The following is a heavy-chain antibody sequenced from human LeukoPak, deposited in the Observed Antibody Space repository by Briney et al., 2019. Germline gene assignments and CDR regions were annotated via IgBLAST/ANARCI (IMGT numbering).Heavy chain of an antibody. Sequence: SETLSLTCTVSGGSISSGDYYWSWIRQPPGKGLEWIGYIYYSGSTYYNPSLKSRLTISVATSKNQFSLKLSSVTSADTAVYYCARESVVIPAASDYWGQGTLVTVSS. CDR1: GGSISSGDYY. CDR3: ARESVVIPAASDY. V-gene: IGHV4-30-4*01. J-gene: IGHJ4*02. CDR2: IYYSGST. D-gene: IGHD2-2*01.